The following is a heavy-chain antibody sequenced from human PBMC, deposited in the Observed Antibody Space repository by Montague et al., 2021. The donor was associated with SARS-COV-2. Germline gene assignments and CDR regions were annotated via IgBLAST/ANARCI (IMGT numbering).Heavy chain of an antibody. CDR2: IQQGGNEK. Sequence: SLRLSCAASGFTFSNYWMSWVRQAPGKGLEWVANIQQGGNEKYYVDSVKGRFTISRDNVKNSLFMQMNSLRAGDTAVYYCARVDQDSRGWYDYWGRGTLVTVSS. CDR1: GFTFSNYW. V-gene: IGHV3-7*01. CDR3: ARVDQDSRGWYDY. D-gene: IGHD6-19*01. J-gene: IGHJ4*02.